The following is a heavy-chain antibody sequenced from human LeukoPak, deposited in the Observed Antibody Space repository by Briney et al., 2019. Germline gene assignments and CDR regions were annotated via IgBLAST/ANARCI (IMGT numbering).Heavy chain of an antibody. CDR2: IGAYNGNT. CDR1: GYTFTSYG. D-gene: IGHD6-13*01. Sequence: ASVKVSCKASGYTFTSYGITWVRQAPGQGLEWMGWIGAYNGNTNYAQKLQGRVTMTTDTSTSTAYMELRSLRSDDTAVYYRARGGGAAADYSYYYMDVWGKGTTVTVSS. J-gene: IGHJ6*03. V-gene: IGHV1-18*01. CDR3: ARGGGAAADYSYYYMDV.